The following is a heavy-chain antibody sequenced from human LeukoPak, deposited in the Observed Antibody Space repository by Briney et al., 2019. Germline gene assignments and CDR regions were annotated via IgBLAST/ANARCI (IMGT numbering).Heavy chain of an antibody. J-gene: IGHJ4*02. V-gene: IGHV4-38-2*01. CDR1: GYSISSGYY. CDR2: IYHSGST. CDR3: GRVPFYCSGGSCYLGYFDY. Sequence: SETLSLTCAVSGYSISSGYYWGWIRQPPGKGLEWIGSIYHSGSTYYNPSLKSRVTISVDTSKNQFSLKLSSVTAADTAVYYCGRVPFYCSGGSCYLGYFDYWGQGTLVTVSS. D-gene: IGHD2-15*01.